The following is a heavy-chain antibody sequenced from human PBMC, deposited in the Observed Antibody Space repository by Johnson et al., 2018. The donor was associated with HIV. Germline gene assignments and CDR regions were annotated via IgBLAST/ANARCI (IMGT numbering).Heavy chain of an antibody. CDR2: ISWNSGSI. CDR1: GFTFDDYA. D-gene: IGHD6-13*01. Sequence: VQLVESGGDVVQRRGSLRLPCVASGFTFDDYAMHWVRQAPGKGLEWVSGISWNSGSIGYADSVKGRFTISRDNAKNSLYLQMNSLRAEDTALYYCARDRGSSWANDAFDIWGQGTMVTVSS. J-gene: IGHJ3*02. V-gene: IGHV3-9*01. CDR3: ARDRGSSWANDAFDI.